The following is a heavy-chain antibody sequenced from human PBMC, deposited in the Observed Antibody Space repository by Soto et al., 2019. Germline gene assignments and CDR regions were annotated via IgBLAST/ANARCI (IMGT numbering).Heavy chain of an antibody. CDR1: GFTFSSYA. CDR3: VKGYCSGGSCSSLNPTYYSSGLDV. D-gene: IGHD2-15*01. J-gene: IGHJ6*02. V-gene: IGHV3-64D*06. Sequence: GGSLRLSCSASGFTFSSYAMHWVRQAPGKGLEYVSAISSNGGSTDYADSVKGRFSISRDNSKNTLYLQMSSLRAEDTAVYYFVKGYCSGGSCSSLNPTYYSSGLDVWGQGTTVNVSS. CDR2: ISSNGGST.